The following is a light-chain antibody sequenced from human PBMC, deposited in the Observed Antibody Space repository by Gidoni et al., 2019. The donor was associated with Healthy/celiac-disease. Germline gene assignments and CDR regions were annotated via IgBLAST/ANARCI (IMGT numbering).Light chain of an antibody. Sequence: SSELTQDPAVSVALGQTVRITCQGDSLRSYYASWYQQKPGQAPVLVIYGKNNRPSGIPDRFSGSSSGNTASLTITGAQAEDEADYYCNSRDSSGNHLRVFGEGTKLTVL. CDR3: NSRDSSGNHLRV. CDR1: SLRSYY. J-gene: IGLJ2*01. CDR2: GKN. V-gene: IGLV3-19*01.